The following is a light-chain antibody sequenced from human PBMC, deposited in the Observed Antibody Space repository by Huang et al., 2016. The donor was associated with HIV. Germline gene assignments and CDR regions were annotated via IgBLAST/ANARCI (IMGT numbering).Light chain of an antibody. J-gene: IGKJ2*01. CDR2: DAS. CDR1: QSVSSSH. Sequence: DIVLTQSPGALSLSPGERATLSCRASQSVSSSHLAWYQHKPGQAPRLLIHDASKRATGIPDSFCGSGSGTDFTLTISRLEPEHFAVYYCQQYGTSPYTFGQGTKLEIK. CDR3: QQYGTSPYT. V-gene: IGKV3-20*01.